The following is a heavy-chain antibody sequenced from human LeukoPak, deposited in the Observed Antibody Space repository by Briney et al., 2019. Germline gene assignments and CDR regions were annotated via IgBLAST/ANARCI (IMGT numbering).Heavy chain of an antibody. CDR1: GYTLTELS. V-gene: IGHV1-24*01. D-gene: IGHD2-2*01. J-gene: IGHJ4*02. CDR2: FDPEDGET. CDR3: AREGFSGCSSTSCYPY. Sequence: ASVKVSCKVSGYTLTELSMHWVRQAPGKGLEWMGGFDPEDGETIYAQKFQGRVTMTEDTSTDTAYMELSSLRSEDTAVYYCAREGFSGCSSTSCYPYWGQGTLVTVSS.